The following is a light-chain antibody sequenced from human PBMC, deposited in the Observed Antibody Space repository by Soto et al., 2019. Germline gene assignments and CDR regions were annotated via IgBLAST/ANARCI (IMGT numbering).Light chain of an antibody. CDR1: SSDVGGYNY. V-gene: IGLV2-11*01. CDR2: DVK. CDR3: CSYGGSFYV. Sequence: QSVLTNPHSVSGSPGQSVAISCSGTSSDVGGYNYVSWYQQHPGKAPKLIIFDVKKRPSGVPDRFSGSKSGSTASLTISGLQAEDEADYYCCSYGGSFYVVGTGTKVTVL. J-gene: IGLJ1*01.